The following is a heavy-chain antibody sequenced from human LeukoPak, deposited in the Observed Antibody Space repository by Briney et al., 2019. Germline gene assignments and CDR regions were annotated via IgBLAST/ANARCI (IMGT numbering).Heavy chain of an antibody. CDR3: ARESQPADFDY. CDR2: IYYSGST. Sequence: SETLSLTCTVSGSSISSYYWSWIRQPPGKGLEWIGYIYYSGSTNYNPSLKSRVTISVDTSKNQFSLKLSSVTAADTAVYYCARESQPADFDYWGQGTLVTVSS. D-gene: IGHD6-13*01. V-gene: IGHV4-59*01. CDR1: GSSISSYY. J-gene: IGHJ4*02.